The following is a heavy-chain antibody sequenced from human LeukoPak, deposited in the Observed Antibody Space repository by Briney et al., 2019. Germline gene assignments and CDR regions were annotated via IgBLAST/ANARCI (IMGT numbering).Heavy chain of an antibody. Sequence: GGSLKLSCAASGFTFSSYWMHWVRQAPGKGLVWVSRINSDGSSSNYAHSVKGRFTISRDNAKNTLYLQMNSLRAEDTAVYYCARAFQNWYFDLWGRGTLVTVSS. J-gene: IGHJ2*01. CDR2: INSDGSSS. V-gene: IGHV3-74*01. CDR3: ARAFQNWYFDL. CDR1: GFTFSSYW.